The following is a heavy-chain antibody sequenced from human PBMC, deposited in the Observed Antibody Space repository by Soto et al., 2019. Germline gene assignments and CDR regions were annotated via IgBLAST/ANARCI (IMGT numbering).Heavy chain of an antibody. CDR3: ARGTNYYDSSGSYFDY. CDR1: GGSISSGGYY. J-gene: IGHJ4*02. V-gene: IGHV4-31*03. CDR2: IYYSGST. D-gene: IGHD3-22*01. Sequence: SETLSLSCTVSGGSISSGGYYWSWIRQHPGKGLEWIGYIYYSGSTYYNPSLKSRVTISVDTSKNQFSLKLSSVTAADTAVYYCARGTNYYDSSGSYFDYWGQGTLVTVSS.